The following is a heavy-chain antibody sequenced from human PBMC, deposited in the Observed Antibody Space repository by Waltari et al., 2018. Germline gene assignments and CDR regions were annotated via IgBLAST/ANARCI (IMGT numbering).Heavy chain of an antibody. J-gene: IGHJ4*02. V-gene: IGHV3-30*02. CDR3: AKDSAYSGSYLDY. Sequence: QVQLGESGGGVVQPGGHLELSLAGLGFTFRRFGMHWAGRAPGKGLEWVAFIRYDGSNKYYADSVKGRFTISRDNSKNTLYLQMNSLRAEDTAVYYCAKDSAYSGSYLDYWGQGTLVTVSS. D-gene: IGHD1-26*01. CDR2: IRYDGSNK. CDR1: GFTFRRFG.